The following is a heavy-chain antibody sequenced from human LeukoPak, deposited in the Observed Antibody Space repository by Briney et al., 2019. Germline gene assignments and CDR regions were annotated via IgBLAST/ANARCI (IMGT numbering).Heavy chain of an antibody. V-gene: IGHV1-18*01. D-gene: IGHD6-13*01. CDR2: ISTYDGNA. CDR1: GYIFTKYG. Sequence: ASVKVSCKSSGYIFTKYGISWVRQAPGQGLEWMGWISTYDGNANYAQQLQGRVTMTKDTSTSTAYMELSSLRSEDTAVYYCARDLGYSSSWYPGGFDPWGQGTLVTVSS. J-gene: IGHJ5*02. CDR3: ARDLGYSSSWYPGGFDP.